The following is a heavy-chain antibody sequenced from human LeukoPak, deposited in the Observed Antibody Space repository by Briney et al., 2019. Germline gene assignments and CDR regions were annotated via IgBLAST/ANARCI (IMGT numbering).Heavy chain of an antibody. V-gene: IGHV3-23*01. J-gene: IGHJ6*03. CDR3: AKMRGQYYHSYYMDA. CDR1: GFISSIYA. CDR2: GGSVGST. Sequence: HPGGSLPLSCAASGFISSIYAMSCVRQAPGKGLEWVSYGGSVGSTYYAASVKGRFTVSRDNSKSTLYLQMNSLPAEDTAVYYCAKMRGQYYHSYYMDAWGKGTPVTVSS.